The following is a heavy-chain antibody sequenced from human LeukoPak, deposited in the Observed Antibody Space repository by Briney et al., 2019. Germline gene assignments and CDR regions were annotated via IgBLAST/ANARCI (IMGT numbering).Heavy chain of an antibody. Sequence: PGGSLRLSCAASGFTFSSYAMHWVRQAPGKGLEWVAVISYDGSNKYYADSVKGRFTISRDNSKNTLYLQMNSLRAEDTAVYYCARDPLYGMGAFDIWGQGTMVTVSS. CDR1: GFTFSSYA. V-gene: IGHV3-30-3*01. J-gene: IGHJ3*02. CDR2: ISYDGSNK. D-gene: IGHD4-17*01. CDR3: ARDPLYGMGAFDI.